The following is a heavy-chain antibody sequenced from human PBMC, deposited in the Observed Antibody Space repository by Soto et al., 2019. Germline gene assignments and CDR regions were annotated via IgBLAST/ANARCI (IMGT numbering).Heavy chain of an antibody. D-gene: IGHD2-2*01. CDR2: INAGNGNT. V-gene: IGHV1-3*01. CDR3: ARDRRGGCSSTSCYYFGFDS. J-gene: IGHJ5*01. CDR1: GYTFTSYA. Sequence: QVQLVQSGAEVKKPGASVKVSCKASGYTFTSYAMHWVRQAPGQRLEWMGWINAGNGNTKYSQKFQGRVTITRDTSASTAYMELSSLRSEDTAVYYCARDRRGGCSSTSCYYFGFDSWGQGTLVTVSS.